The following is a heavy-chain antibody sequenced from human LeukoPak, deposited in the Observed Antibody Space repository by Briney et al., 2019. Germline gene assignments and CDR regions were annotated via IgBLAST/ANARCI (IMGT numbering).Heavy chain of an antibody. Sequence: PGGSLRLSCAASGFTFSSYGRHWVRQAPGKGLEWVAFIRYDGSNKYYADSVKGRFTISRDNSKNTLYLQMNSLRAEDTAVYYCAKEDYYSTGILISTVSYWGQGTLVTVSS. V-gene: IGHV3-30*02. CDR3: AKEDYYSTGILISTVSY. CDR2: IRYDGSNK. D-gene: IGHD3-10*01. CDR1: GFTFSSYG. J-gene: IGHJ4*02.